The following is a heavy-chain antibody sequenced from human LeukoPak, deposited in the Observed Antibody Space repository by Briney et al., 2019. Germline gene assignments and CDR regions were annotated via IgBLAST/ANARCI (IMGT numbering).Heavy chain of an antibody. J-gene: IGHJ4*02. CDR2: INPNSGGT. Sequence: ASVKVSCKTSGYTFIGYYMHWVRQAPGQGLEWMGRINPNSGGTNYAQKFQGRVTMTRDTSISTAYMELSRLRSDDTAVYYCARDSVYYDGSGYSDYWGQGTLVTVSS. CDR1: GYTFIGYY. CDR3: ARDSVYYDGSGYSDY. D-gene: IGHD3-22*01. V-gene: IGHV1-2*06.